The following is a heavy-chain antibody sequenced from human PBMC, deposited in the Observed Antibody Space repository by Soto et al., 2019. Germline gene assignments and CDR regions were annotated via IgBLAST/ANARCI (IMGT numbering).Heavy chain of an antibody. CDR1: GFTFSNYA. J-gene: IGHJ4*02. Sequence: QVQLVESGGGVVQPGRSLRLSCAASGFTFSNYAMHWVRQAPGKGLEWVAVISYEGNNKYYADSVKGRFTISRDNSKNTLYLQMNSLRAEDTAVFYCARTGSPVGTPFDFWGQGTLVTVSS. CDR3: ARTGSPVGTPFDF. D-gene: IGHD1-26*01. CDR2: ISYEGNNK. V-gene: IGHV3-30-3*01.